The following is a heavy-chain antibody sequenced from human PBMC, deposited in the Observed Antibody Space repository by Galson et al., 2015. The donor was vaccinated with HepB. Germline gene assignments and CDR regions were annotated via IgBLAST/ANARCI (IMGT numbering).Heavy chain of an antibody. J-gene: IGHJ3*02. D-gene: IGHD3-22*01. CDR2: IKQDGSEK. Sequence: SLRLSCAASGFTFSSYWMSWVRQAPGTGLEWVANIKQDGSEKYYVDSVKGRFTISRDNAKNSLYLQMNSLRAEGTAVYYCARVPYYYDSSGYWTGDAFDIWGQGTMVTVCS. V-gene: IGHV3-7*03. CDR1: GFTFSSYW. CDR3: ARVPYYYDSSGYWTGDAFDI.